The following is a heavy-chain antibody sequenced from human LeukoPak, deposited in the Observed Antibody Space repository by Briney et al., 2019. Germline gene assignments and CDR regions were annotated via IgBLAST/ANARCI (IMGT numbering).Heavy chain of an antibody. CDR2: IYTSGST. D-gene: IGHD3-3*01. Sequence: SETLSLTCTVPGGSISIYYGSSIRQPAGKGLEWIGRIYTSGSTNYNPSLKSRVTISVDTSKNQFSLKLSSVTAADTAVYYCAREELRVFDYWGQGTLVTVSS. V-gene: IGHV4-4*07. CDR3: AREELRVFDY. CDR1: GGSISIYY. J-gene: IGHJ4*02.